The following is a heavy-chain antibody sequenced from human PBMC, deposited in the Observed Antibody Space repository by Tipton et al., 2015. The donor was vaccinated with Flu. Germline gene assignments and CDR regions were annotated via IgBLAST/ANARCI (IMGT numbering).Heavy chain of an antibody. CDR3: ARIPQNWGRYFDY. Sequence: SLRLSCVASGFTLISHSMSWVRQDPGKGLEWVSSISSSSNYIYYADSVKGRFTVSRDNSKNSLYLQMNSLSAEDTAVYYCARIPQNWGRYFDYWGQGTLVTVSS. D-gene: IGHD7-27*01. V-gene: IGHV3-21*01. CDR1: GFTLISHS. J-gene: IGHJ4*02. CDR2: ISSSSNYI.